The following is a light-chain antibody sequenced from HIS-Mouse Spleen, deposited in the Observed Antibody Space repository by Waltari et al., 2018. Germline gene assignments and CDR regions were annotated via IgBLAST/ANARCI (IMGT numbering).Light chain of an antibody. CDR2: RNN. CDR1: SSNIGSNY. J-gene: IGLJ1*01. Sequence: QRATISCSGSSSNIGSNYVYWYQQLPGTAPKLLIYRNNQRPSGVPDRFSGSKSGTSASLAISGLRSEDDADYYCAAWDDSLSGSYVLGTGTKVTVL. CDR3: AAWDDSLSGSYV. V-gene: IGLV1-47*01.